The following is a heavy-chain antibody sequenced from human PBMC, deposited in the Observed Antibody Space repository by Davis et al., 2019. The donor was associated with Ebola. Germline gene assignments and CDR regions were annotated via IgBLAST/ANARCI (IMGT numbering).Heavy chain of an antibody. CDR1: GGSISSGGYS. J-gene: IGHJ6*04. CDR3: ARGLGFCSGGTCYTSYGVDV. V-gene: IGHV4-30-2*01. CDR2: IYHSGST. D-gene: IGHD2-15*01. Sequence: MPSETLSLTCAVSGGSISSGGYSWSWIRQPPGKGLEWIGYIYHSGSTYYNPSLKSRVTISVDRSKNQFSLKLNSVTAADTAVYYCARGLGFCSGGTCYTSYGVDVWGKGTTVTISS.